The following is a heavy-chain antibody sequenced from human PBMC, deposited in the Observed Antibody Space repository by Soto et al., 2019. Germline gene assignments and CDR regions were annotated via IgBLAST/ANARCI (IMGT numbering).Heavy chain of an antibody. D-gene: IGHD6-6*01. Sequence: GGSLRLSCAASGFTFSSYSMNWVRQAPGKGLEWVSYISSSSSTIYYADSVKGRFTISRDNAKNSLYLQMNSLRDEDTAVYYCARVASGFIAARPVDYWGQGTLVTVSS. J-gene: IGHJ4*02. CDR2: ISSSSSTI. V-gene: IGHV3-48*02. CDR1: GFTFSSYS. CDR3: ARVASGFIAARPVDY.